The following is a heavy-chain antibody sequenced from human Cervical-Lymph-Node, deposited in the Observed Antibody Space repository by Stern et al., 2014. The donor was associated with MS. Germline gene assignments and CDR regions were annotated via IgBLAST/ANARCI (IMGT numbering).Heavy chain of an antibody. V-gene: IGHV4-61*02. CDR1: GGSISSRIYY. CDR3: AATQPLMGEDGSRLEAIDYYYGMDV. Sequence: QVQLQESGPGLVKPSQTLSLTCTVSGGSISSRIYYWSWIRQAAGKGLEWIGRIYVSGGTNYNPSLGSRAPISFHPPKTQISLRLSSVTAADTAVYFCAATQPLMGEDGSRLEAIDYYYGMDVWGQGTTVTVSS. CDR2: IYVSGGT. D-gene: IGHD3-16*01. J-gene: IGHJ6*02.